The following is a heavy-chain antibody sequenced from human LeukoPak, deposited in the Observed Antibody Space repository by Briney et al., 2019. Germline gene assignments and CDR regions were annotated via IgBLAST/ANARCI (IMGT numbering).Heavy chain of an antibody. CDR2: INPISGAT. J-gene: IGHJ4*02. CDR1: GYTFTRYY. CDR3: ARLPYRDGVAQVY. Sequence: GSVMNTSKTSGYTFTRYYMQWVRRAPGHGLEWMGIINPISGATDYAQKFQGRVTMTRDTSTSTVYMELSSLRSEDTAMYYCARLPYRDGVAQVYWGQGTPVTVSP. D-gene: IGHD3-16*02. V-gene: IGHV1-46*01.